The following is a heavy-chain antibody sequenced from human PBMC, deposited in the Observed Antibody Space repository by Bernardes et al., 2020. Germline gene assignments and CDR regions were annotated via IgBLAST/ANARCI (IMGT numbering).Heavy chain of an antibody. Sequence: ASVKVSCKASGYTFTGYYMHWVRQAPGQGLEWMGRINPNSGGTNYAQKFQGRVTMTRDTSISTAYMELSRLRSDDTAVYYCARDRGSEDYGDYSPEYFQHWGQGTLVTVSS. CDR1: GYTFTGYY. V-gene: IGHV1-2*06. D-gene: IGHD4-17*01. J-gene: IGHJ1*01. CDR2: INPNSGGT. CDR3: ARDRGSEDYGDYSPEYFQH.